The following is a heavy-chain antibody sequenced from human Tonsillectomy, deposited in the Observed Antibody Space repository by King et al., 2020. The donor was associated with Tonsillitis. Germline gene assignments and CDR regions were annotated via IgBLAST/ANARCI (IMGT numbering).Heavy chain of an antibody. V-gene: IGHV3-9*01. D-gene: IGHD4-17*01. CDR3: AKAYNQSTTVTTGDAFDI. Sequence: VQLVESGGGLVQPGRSLRLSCAASGFTFDDYAMHWVRQAPGKGLEWVSGISWNSGSIGYADSVKGRFTISRDNAKNSLYLQMNSLRAEDTALYYCAKAYNQSTTVTTGDAFDIWGQGTMVTVSS. CDR1: GFTFDDYA. CDR2: ISWNSGSI. J-gene: IGHJ3*02.